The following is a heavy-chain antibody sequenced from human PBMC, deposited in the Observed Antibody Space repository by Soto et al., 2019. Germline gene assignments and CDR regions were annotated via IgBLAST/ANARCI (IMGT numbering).Heavy chain of an antibody. D-gene: IGHD3-16*02. CDR1: GFTFSSYW. CDR3: ASRIYDYIWGSYRYGDAFDI. CDR2: INSDGSST. Sequence: GGSLRLSCAASGFTFSSYWMHWVRQAPGKGLVWVSRINSDGSSTSYADSVKGRFTISRDNAKNTLYLQMNSLRAEDTDVYYCASRIYDYIWGSYRYGDAFDIWGQGTMVTVSS. V-gene: IGHV3-74*01. J-gene: IGHJ3*02.